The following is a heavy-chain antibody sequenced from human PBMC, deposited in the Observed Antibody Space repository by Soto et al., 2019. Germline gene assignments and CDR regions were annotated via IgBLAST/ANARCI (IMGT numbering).Heavy chain of an antibody. J-gene: IGHJ2*01. CDR3: VRDSFCGGGCHAPGDCDV. D-gene: IGHD2-21*01. CDR1: GITFSGYG. CDR2: ISYDGSNK. V-gene: IGHV3-30*19. Sequence: QVQLAESGGGVVQPGRSLRLSCAASGITFSGYGMHWVRQAPGQGLEWVAVISYDGSNKYYADSVKGRLSISRDNSKNTLYLQMNSLRAEDTAVYYGVRDSFCGGGCHAPGDCDVWGRGTLVTVS.